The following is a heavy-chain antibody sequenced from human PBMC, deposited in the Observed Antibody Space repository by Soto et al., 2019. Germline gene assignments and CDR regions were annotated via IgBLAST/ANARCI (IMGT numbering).Heavy chain of an antibody. V-gene: IGHV4-34*01. CDR2: INHSGST. D-gene: IGHD2-21*02. Sequence: SETLSLTCAVYGGSFSGYYWTWIRQPPGTGLEWIGEINHSGSTTYNPSLKSRVTISVDTSKNQFSLKLSSVTTADTAVYYCARAPYWRGGDLYLDNWGQGTLVTVSS. CDR3: ARAPYWRGGDLYLDN. CDR1: GGSFSGYY. J-gene: IGHJ4*02.